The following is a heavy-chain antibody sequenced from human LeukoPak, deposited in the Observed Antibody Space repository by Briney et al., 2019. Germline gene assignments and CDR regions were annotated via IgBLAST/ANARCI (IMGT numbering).Heavy chain of an antibody. D-gene: IGHD1/OR15-1a*01. V-gene: IGHV1-3*01. Sequence: ASVTVSCKASGYTFTSYAMHWVRQAPGQRLEWMGWINAGNGNTKYSQKFQGRVTITRDTSASTAYMELSSLRSEDTAVYYCARDRWNSNYYYYGMDVWGQGTTVTVSS. CDR1: GYTFTSYA. J-gene: IGHJ6*02. CDR3: ARDRWNSNYYYYGMDV. CDR2: INAGNGNT.